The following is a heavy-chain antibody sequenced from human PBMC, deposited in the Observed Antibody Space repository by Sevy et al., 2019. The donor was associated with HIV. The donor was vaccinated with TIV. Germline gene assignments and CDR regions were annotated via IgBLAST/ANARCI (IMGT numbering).Heavy chain of an antibody. Sequence: ASVKVSCKVSGYTLTELSMHWVRQAPGKGLEWRGGFDPEDGETIYAQKFQDRVTMTEDTSTDTAYMELSSLRSEDTAVYYCATFDAVAGPFDYWGQGTLVTVSS. CDR3: ATFDAVAGPFDY. D-gene: IGHD6-19*01. CDR2: FDPEDGET. CDR1: GYTLTELS. J-gene: IGHJ4*02. V-gene: IGHV1-24*01.